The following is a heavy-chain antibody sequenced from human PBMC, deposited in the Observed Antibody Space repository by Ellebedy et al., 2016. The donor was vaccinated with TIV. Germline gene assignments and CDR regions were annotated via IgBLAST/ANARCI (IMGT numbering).Heavy chain of an antibody. D-gene: IGHD2-2*01. J-gene: IGHJ4*02. Sequence: SETLSLXXTVSGGSISSSSYYWGWIRQPPGKGLEWIGSIYYSGSTYYNPSLKSRVTISVDTSKNQFSLKLSSVTAADTAVYYCARAGVVPAAMCDYWGQGTLVTVSS. CDR1: GGSISSSSYY. CDR3: ARAGVVPAAMCDY. V-gene: IGHV4-39*01. CDR2: IYYSGST.